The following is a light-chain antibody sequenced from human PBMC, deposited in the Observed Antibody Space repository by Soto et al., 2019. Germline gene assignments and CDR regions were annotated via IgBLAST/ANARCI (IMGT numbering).Light chain of an antibody. J-gene: IGKJ2*01. V-gene: IGKV1-33*01. CDR2: DAS. Sequence: IQMTQSPSSLSASVGDRVPITCQASQDIENYLNWDQQKPGQAPKLLIYDASKLETGVPSRFSGRGSGTDFTFTISSLQPEDVATYYCQRYGKLPPYTFGQGTKLELK. CDR3: QRYGKLPPYT. CDR1: QDIENY.